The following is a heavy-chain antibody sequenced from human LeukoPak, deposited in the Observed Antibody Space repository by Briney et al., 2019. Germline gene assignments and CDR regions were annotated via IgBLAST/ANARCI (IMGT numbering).Heavy chain of an antibody. J-gene: IGHJ4*02. CDR2: ISGSGGST. CDR3: AKDRGLVVVAATLNFDY. Sequence: GGSLRLSCAASGFTFSSYAMSWVRQAPGKGLEWVSAISGSGGSTYYADSVKGRFTISRDNSKNTLYLQMNSLRAEDTAVYYCAKDRGLVVVAATLNFDYWGQGTLVTVSS. CDR1: GFTFSSYA. V-gene: IGHV3-23*01. D-gene: IGHD2-15*01.